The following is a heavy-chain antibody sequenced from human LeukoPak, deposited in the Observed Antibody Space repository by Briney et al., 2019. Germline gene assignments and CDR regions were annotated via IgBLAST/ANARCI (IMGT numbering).Heavy chain of an antibody. D-gene: IGHD3-22*01. CDR1: GYTFTGYY. J-gene: IGHJ4*02. V-gene: IGHV1-2*02. Sequence: GASVKVSCKASGYTFTGYYMHWVRQAPGQGLEWMGWINPNSGGTNYAQKFQGRVTMTRDTSINTAYMELSRLRSDDTAVYYCARSRWTYYYDSSGYYYWGQGTLVTVSS. CDR2: INPNSGGT. CDR3: ARSRWTYYYDSSGYYY.